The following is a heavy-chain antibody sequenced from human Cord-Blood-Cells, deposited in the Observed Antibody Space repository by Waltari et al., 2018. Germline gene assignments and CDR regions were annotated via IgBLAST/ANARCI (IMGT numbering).Heavy chain of an antibody. V-gene: IGHV4-38-2*02. CDR1: GYSISSGYY. CDR2: IYHSGST. J-gene: IGHJ4*02. CDR3: AFGGYSNYVFDY. D-gene: IGHD4-4*01. Sequence: QVQLQESGPGLVKPSETLSLTCTVSGYSISSGYYWGWTRQPPGKGLEWIGSIYHSGSTYYNPSLKSRVTISVDTSKNQFSLKLSSVTAADTAVYYCAFGGYSNYVFDYWGQGTLVTVSS.